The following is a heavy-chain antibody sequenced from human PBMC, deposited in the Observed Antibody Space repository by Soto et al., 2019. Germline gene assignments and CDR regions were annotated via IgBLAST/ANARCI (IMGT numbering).Heavy chain of an antibody. D-gene: IGHD2-15*01. Sequence: QVQLVQSGAEVKKPGASVKVSCKASGYTFTSYAMHWVRQAPGQRLEWMGWINAGNGNTKYSQKFQGRVTITRDTSASTAYMELSSLRSEDTAVYYCARDMGYCSGGSCYSVWFDPWGQGTLVTVSS. CDR3: ARDMGYCSGGSCYSVWFDP. CDR1: GYTFTSYA. CDR2: INAGNGNT. V-gene: IGHV1-3*01. J-gene: IGHJ5*02.